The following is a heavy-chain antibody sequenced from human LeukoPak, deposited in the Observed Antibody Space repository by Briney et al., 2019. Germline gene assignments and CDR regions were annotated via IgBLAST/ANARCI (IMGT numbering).Heavy chain of an antibody. CDR3: AREAEVVAAGIDC. CDR2: IISKTNGGKT. J-gene: IGHJ4*02. V-gene: IGHV3-15*01. D-gene: IGHD2-15*01. CDR1: GLSFSNAW. Sequence: ESLTLSCAVYGLSFSNAWMSWDRHPPGKGMEWVGRIISKTNGGKTDYGAPVKGRVTISRDDSRNRLYLQMNTLKTEDTAVYYCAREAEVVAAGIDCWGQGTLVTVSS.